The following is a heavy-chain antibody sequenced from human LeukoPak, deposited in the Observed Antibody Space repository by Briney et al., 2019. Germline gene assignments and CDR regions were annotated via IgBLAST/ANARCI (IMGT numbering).Heavy chain of an antibody. D-gene: IGHD3-22*01. V-gene: IGHV1-69*04. J-gene: IGHJ4*02. CDR3: ARDSERAYYYDSSGYYPADYFDY. CDR2: IIPIFGIA. CDR1: GGTFSSYA. Sequence: SVKVSCKASGGTFSSYAISWVRQAPGQGLEWMGRIIPIFGIANNAQKFQGRVTITADKSTSTAYMELSSLRSEDTAVYYCARDSERAYYYDSSGYYPADYFDYWGQGTLVTVSS.